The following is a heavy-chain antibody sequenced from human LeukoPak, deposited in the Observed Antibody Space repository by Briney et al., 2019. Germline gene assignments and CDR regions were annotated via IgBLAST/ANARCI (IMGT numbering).Heavy chain of an antibody. CDR3: AHRSVAAAGYYFDY. CDR1: GFSLSTSGVG. CDR2: IYWDDDK. D-gene: IGHD6-13*01. J-gene: IGHJ4*02. Sequence: ESGPTLVKPTQTLTLTRTFSGFSLSTSGVGVGWIRQPPGKALEWLGFIYWDDDKRYSPSLKSRLTITRSTSQNQVVLTMTNMDPVDTATYYCAHRSVAAAGYYFDYWGQGTLVTVSS. V-gene: IGHV2-5*02.